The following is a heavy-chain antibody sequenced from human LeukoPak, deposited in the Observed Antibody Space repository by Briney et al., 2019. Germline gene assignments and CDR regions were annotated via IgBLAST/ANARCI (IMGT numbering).Heavy chain of an antibody. CDR1: GGSISSYY. Sequence: SETLSLTCTVSGGSISSYYWSWIRQPAGKGLEWIGRIYTSGSTNYNPSLKSRVTMSVDTSKNQFSLKLSSVTAADTAVYYCARLIHSSSWYYFDYWSQGTLVTVSS. D-gene: IGHD6-13*01. V-gene: IGHV4-4*07. CDR3: ARLIHSSSWYYFDY. J-gene: IGHJ4*02. CDR2: IYTSGST.